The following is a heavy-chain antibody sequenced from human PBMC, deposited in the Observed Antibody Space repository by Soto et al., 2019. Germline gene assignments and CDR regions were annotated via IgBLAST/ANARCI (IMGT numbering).Heavy chain of an antibody. J-gene: IGHJ6*03. V-gene: IGHV4-4*02. CDR1: SGSISSSNW. Sequence: SETLSLTCAVSSGSISSSNWWSWVRQPPGKGLEWIGEIYHSGSTNYNPSLKSRVTISVDKSKNQFSLKLSSVTAADTAVYYCARGEAGIAAAGSVSNYYYYYMDVWGKGTTVTVSS. CDR2: IYHSGST. CDR3: ARGEAGIAAAGSVSNYYYYYMDV. D-gene: IGHD6-13*01.